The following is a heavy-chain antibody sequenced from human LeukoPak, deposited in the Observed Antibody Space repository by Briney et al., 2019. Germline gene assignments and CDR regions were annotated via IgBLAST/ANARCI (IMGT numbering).Heavy chain of an antibody. CDR3: ARVVPAAIHGWFDP. V-gene: IGHV4-39*07. D-gene: IGHD2-2*02. J-gene: IGHJ5*02. CDR1: GGSISSSSYY. CDR2: IYYSGST. Sequence: SETLSLTCIVSGGSISSSSYYWGWIRQPPGKGLEWIGSIYYSGSTYYNPSLKSRVTISVDTSKNQFSLKLSSVTAADTAVYYCARVVPAAIHGWFDPWGQGTLVTVSS.